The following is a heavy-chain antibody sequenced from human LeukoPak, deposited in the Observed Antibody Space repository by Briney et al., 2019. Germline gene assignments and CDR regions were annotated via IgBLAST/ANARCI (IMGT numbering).Heavy chain of an antibody. D-gene: IGHD1-14*01. CDR1: GFTFSSYS. CDR3: ARDLTPDYYMDV. Sequence: KTGGSLRLSCAASGFTFSSYSMNWVRQAPGKGLEWVSSISSSSSYIYYADSVKGRFTISRDNAKNSLYLQMNSLRAEDTAVYYCARDLTPDYYMDVWGKGTTVTVSS. CDR2: ISSSSSYI. V-gene: IGHV3-21*01. J-gene: IGHJ6*03.